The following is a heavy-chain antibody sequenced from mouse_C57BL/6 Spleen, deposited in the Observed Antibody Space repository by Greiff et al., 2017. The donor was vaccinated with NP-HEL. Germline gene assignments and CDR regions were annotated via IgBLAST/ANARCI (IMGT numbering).Heavy chain of an antibody. J-gene: IGHJ3*01. CDR3: ARSLLYWFAY. V-gene: IGHV1-82*01. Sequence: VKLQESGPELVKPGASVKISCKASGYAFSSSWMNWVKQRPGKGLEWIGRIYPGDGDTNYNGKFKGKATLTADKSSSTAYMQLSSLTSEDSAVYFCARSLLYWFAYWGKGTLVTVSA. D-gene: IGHD2-12*01. CDR2: IYPGDGDT. CDR1: GYAFSSSW.